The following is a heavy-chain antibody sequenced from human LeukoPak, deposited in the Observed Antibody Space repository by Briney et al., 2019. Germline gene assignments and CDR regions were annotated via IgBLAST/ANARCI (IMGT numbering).Heavy chain of an antibody. D-gene: IGHD1-26*01. J-gene: IGHJ4*02. CDR2: IKQDGSEK. CDR1: GFTFSTYA. Sequence: GGSLRLSCAASGFTFSTYALSWVRQAPGKGLEWVANIKQDGSEKYYVDSVKGRFTISRDNAKNSLYLQMNSLRAEDTAVYYCARTKGATDTGDYWGQGTLVAVSS. V-gene: IGHV3-7*01. CDR3: ARTKGATDTGDY.